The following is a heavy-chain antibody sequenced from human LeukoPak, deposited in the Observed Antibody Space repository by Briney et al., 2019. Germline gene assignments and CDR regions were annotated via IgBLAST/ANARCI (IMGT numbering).Heavy chain of an antibody. Sequence: GGSLRLSCAASGFTFSSYSMNWVRQAPGKGLEWVAFIGYDESNKYYADSAKGRFTISRENSKNTVYLQMNSLRGEDTGVYYCAKDQGYSQDYWGQGTLVTVSS. CDR2: IGYDESNK. CDR3: AKDQGYSQDY. CDR1: GFTFSSYS. J-gene: IGHJ4*02. V-gene: IGHV3-30*02. D-gene: IGHD5-18*01.